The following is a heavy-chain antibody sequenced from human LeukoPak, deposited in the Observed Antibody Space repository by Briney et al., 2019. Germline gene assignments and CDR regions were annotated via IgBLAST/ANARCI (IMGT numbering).Heavy chain of an antibody. CDR3: ARDDYYYDSSEYFQH. D-gene: IGHD3-22*01. V-gene: IGHV1-69*04. CDR1: GGTFSSYA. J-gene: IGHJ1*01. Sequence: GASVKVSCKASGGTFSSYAISWVRQAPGQGLEWMGRIIPILGIANYAQKFQGRVTITADKSTSTAYMELSSLRSEDTAVHYCARDDYYYDSSEYFQHWGQGTLVTVSS. CDR2: IIPILGIA.